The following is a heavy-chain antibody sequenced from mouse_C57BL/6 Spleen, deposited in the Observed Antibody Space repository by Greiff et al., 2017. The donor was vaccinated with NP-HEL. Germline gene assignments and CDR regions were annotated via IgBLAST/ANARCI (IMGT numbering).Heavy chain of an antibody. CDR2: IDPSDSYT. CDR3: ARRGKYYGSSTDDFDV. CDR1: GYTFTSYW. V-gene: IGHV1-69*01. J-gene: IGHJ1*03. Sequence: QVQLQQPGAELVMPGASVKLSCKASGYTFTSYWMHWVKQRPGQGLEWIGEIDPSDSYTNYNQKFKGKSTLTVDKSSSTAYMQHSSLTSEYSAVYYCARRGKYYGSSTDDFDVWGTGTTVTVSS. D-gene: IGHD1-1*01.